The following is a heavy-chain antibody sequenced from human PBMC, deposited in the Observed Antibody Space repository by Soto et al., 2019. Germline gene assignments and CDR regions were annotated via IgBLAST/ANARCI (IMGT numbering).Heavy chain of an antibody. J-gene: IGHJ4*02. V-gene: IGHV4-34*01. CDR1: GGSFSGYY. CDR3: ARGGRVLLWFGAPNTIDY. Sequence: PSETLSLTCAVYGGSFSGYYWIWIRQPPGKGLEWIGEINHSGSTNYNPSLKSRVTISVDTSKNQFSLKLSSVTAADTAVYYCARGGRVLLWFGAPNTIDYWGQGTLVTVSS. D-gene: IGHD3-10*01. CDR2: INHSGST.